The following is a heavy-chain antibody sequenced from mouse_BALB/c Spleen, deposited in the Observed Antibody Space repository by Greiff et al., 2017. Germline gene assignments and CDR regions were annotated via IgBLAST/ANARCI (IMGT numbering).Heavy chain of an antibody. V-gene: IGHV1-54*01. CDR2: INPGSGGT. Sequence: VQLQQSGAELVRPGTSVKVSCKASGYAFTNYLIEWVKQRPGQGLEWIGVINPGSGGTNYNEKFKGKATLTADKSSSTAYMQLSSLTSDDSAVYFCARSGYDYDRPNFDYWGQGTTLTVS. J-gene: IGHJ2*01. CDR3: ARSGYDYDRPNFDY. CDR1: GYAFTNYL. D-gene: IGHD2-4*01.